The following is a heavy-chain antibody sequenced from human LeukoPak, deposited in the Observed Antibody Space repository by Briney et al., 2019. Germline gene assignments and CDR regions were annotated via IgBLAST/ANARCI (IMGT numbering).Heavy chain of an antibody. Sequence: GGSLRLSCATSGFTFNNFAMSWIRQAPGKGLEWVAALSGSGGSTYYADSVKGRFTISRDNSKDTLYLQMHSLRAEDTAIYFCTKVLVRGVMALVYFDSWGQGTLVAVSS. CDR1: GFTFNNFA. CDR3: TKVLVRGVMALVYFDS. D-gene: IGHD3-10*01. CDR2: LSGSGGST. J-gene: IGHJ4*02. V-gene: IGHV3-23*01.